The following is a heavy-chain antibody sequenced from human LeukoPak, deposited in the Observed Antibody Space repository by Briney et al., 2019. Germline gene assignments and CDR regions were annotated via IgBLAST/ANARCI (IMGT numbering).Heavy chain of an antibody. V-gene: IGHV3-21*01. D-gene: IGHD2-2*01. J-gene: IGHJ4*02. CDR2: ISLSGRFI. CDR1: GFNFSAFS. Sequence: GGSLRLSCGASGFNFSAFSMSWVRQAPGKALEWVASISLSGRFIYYADSLKGRFTISRDNAKNSVHLQVNSLRAEDTAVYYCAREMLVIPAAVDYWGQGTLVTVSS. CDR3: AREMLVIPAAVDY.